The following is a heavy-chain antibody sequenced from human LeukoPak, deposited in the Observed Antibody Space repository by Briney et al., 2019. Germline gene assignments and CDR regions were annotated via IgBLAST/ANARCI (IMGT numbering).Heavy chain of an antibody. CDR2: ISSGSDYT. CDR1: GFSFSSHG. Sequence: GGSLRLSCAASGFSFSSHGMSWVRQAPWKGPEWVSSISSGSDYTFYADSVKGRFTISRDNSKNALYLQMNSLRAGDTAIYHCAKIGVIGNWYYDVWGRGTLVTVSS. CDR3: AKIGVIGNWYYDV. J-gene: IGHJ2*01. V-gene: IGHV3-23*01. D-gene: IGHD3-10*01.